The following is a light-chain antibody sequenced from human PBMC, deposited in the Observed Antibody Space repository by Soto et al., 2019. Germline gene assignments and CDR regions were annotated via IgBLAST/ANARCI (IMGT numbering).Light chain of an antibody. J-gene: IGLJ2*01. V-gene: IGLV4-69*01. CDR1: SGYSNYA. CDR2: LNSDGSH. Sequence: QLVLTQSPSASASLGASVKLTCTLSSGYSNYAIAWHQQQSEKGPRYLMKLNSDGSHSKGDGIPDRFSGSSSGAERYLTISSLQSADEADYYCQTWGSGIVVFGGGTKLTVL. CDR3: QTWGSGIVV.